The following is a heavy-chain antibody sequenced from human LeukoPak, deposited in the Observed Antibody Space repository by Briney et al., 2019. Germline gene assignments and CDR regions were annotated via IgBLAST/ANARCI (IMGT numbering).Heavy chain of an antibody. D-gene: IGHD4-17*01. Sequence: GGSLRLSCAASGFTFSSYAMSWVRQAPGKGLEWVSAISGSGGSTYYADSVKGRFTISRGNSKNTLYLQMNSLRAEDTAVYYCAKMTTVTTRSGWFDPWGQGTLVTVSS. CDR3: AKMTTVTTRSGWFDP. CDR2: ISGSGGST. J-gene: IGHJ5*02. V-gene: IGHV3-23*01. CDR1: GFTFSSYA.